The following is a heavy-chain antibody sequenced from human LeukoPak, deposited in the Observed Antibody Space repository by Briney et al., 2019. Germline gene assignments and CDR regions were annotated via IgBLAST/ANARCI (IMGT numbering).Heavy chain of an antibody. Sequence: SETLSLTCAVSGGSISSNNWWSWVRQPPGKGLEWIGEIFHSGSTNYNPSLKSRVTISVDKSKNQFCLKVNSVTAADTAVYYCARNEGSSDFNYWGQETLVTVSS. CDR1: GGSISSNNW. D-gene: IGHD6-25*01. V-gene: IGHV4-4*02. J-gene: IGHJ4*02. CDR3: ARNEGSSDFNY. CDR2: IFHSGST.